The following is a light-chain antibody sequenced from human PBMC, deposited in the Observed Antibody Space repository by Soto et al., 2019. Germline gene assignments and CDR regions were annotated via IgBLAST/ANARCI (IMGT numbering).Light chain of an antibody. CDR2: EVS. V-gene: IGLV2-14*01. CDR1: SRYVGGYNY. CDR3: SSYTSISTWV. Sequence: QSALTQPASVSGSPGQSITISCTGTSRYVGGYNYVSWYQQHTGKAPKLMIYEVSNRPSGVSNRFSGSKSVNTASLTISGIQAEDEADYYCSSYTSISTWVFGVWTKLTVL. J-gene: IGLJ3*02.